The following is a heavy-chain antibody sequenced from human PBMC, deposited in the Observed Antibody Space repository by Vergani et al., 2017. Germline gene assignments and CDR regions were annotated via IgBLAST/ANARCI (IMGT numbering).Heavy chain of an antibody. J-gene: IGHJ5*02. CDR1: GGSFSGYY. V-gene: IGHV4-34*01. Sequence: QVQLQQWGAGLLKPSETLSLTCAVYGGSFSGYYWSWIRQPPGKGLEWIGEINHSGSTNYNPSLKSRVTISVDTSKNQFSLKLSSVTAADTAVYYCARGRGSPSPRSNWFDPWGQGTLVTVSS. CDR2: INHSGST. D-gene: IGHD6-6*01. CDR3: ARGRGSPSPRSNWFDP.